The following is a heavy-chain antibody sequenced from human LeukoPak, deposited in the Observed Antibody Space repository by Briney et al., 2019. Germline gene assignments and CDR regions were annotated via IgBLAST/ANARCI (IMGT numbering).Heavy chain of an antibody. Sequence: PGRSLRLSCAASGFTFSSYGMHWVRQAPGKGLEWVAVISYDGSNKYYADSVKGRFTISRDNSKNTLYLQMNSLRAEDTAVYYCARGRGSSHPAYWYFDLWGRGTLVTVSS. CDR3: ARGRGSSHPAYWYFDL. D-gene: IGHD2-15*01. CDR1: GFTFSSYG. V-gene: IGHV3-30*03. CDR2: ISYDGSNK. J-gene: IGHJ2*01.